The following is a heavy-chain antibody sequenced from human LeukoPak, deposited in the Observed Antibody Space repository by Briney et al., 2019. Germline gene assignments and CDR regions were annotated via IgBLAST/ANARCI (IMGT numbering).Heavy chain of an antibody. CDR3: ARDKVRGVIDD. CDR1: GFTFDDYG. Sequence: PGGSLRLXCAASGFTFDDYGMSWVRLAPGKGLEWVSGINWNGGSTGYADSVKGRFTISRDNAKNSLYLQMNSLRAEDTALYYCARDKVRGVIDDWGQGTLVTVSS. D-gene: IGHD3-10*01. CDR2: INWNGGST. V-gene: IGHV3-20*04. J-gene: IGHJ4*02.